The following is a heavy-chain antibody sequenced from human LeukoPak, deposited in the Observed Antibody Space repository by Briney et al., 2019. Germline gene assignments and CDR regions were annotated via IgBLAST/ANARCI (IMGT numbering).Heavy chain of an antibody. CDR2: INHSGST. J-gene: IGHJ4*02. Sequence: PSETLSLTCAVYGGSFSGYYWSWIRQPPGKGLEWIGEINHSGSTNYNPSLKSRVTISVDTSKNQFSLKPSSVTAADTAVYYCARGGGLRLGELSLNPKYYFDYWGQGTLVTVSS. CDR3: ARGGGLRLGELSLNPKYYFDY. CDR1: GGSFSGYY. D-gene: IGHD3-16*02. V-gene: IGHV4-34*01.